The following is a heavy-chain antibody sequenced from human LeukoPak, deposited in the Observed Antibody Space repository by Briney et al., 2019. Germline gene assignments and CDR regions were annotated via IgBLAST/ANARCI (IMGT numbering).Heavy chain of an antibody. V-gene: IGHV4-31*03. CDR2: IYYSGST. CDR1: GGSISSSGYY. CDR3: ARLSLYCSSTSCYNGWFGP. D-gene: IGHD2-2*02. J-gene: IGHJ5*02. Sequence: SETLSLTCTVSGGSISSSGYYWSWIRQHPGKGLEWIGYIYYSGSTYYNPSLKSRVTISVDTSKNQFSLKLSSVTAADTAVYYCARLSLYCSSTSCYNGWFGPWGQGTLVTVSS.